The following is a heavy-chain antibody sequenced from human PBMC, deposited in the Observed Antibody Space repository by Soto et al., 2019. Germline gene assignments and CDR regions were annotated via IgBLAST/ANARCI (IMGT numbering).Heavy chain of an antibody. V-gene: IGHV4-59*01. D-gene: IGHD3-16*01. CDR1: GGSISSYY. Sequence: SETLSLTCTVSGGSISSYYWSWIRQPPGKGLEWIGYIYYSGSTNYNPSLKSRVTISVDTSKNQFSLKLSSVTAADTAVYYCARDVLRWGDGMDVWGQGTTVTVSS. CDR2: IYYSGST. J-gene: IGHJ6*02. CDR3: ARDVLRWGDGMDV.